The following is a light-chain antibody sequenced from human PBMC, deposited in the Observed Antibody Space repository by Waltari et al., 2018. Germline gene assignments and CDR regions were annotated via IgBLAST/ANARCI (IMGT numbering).Light chain of an antibody. CDR1: QSVSIN. Sequence: EIVLTQSPATLSVSPGERATLSCRASQSVSINLAWYPQKPGQAPRLLIYGASTRATGIPARFSCSGSGTEFTLTISSLQSEDFAVYYCHQYNNLPPWTFGQGTKVEIK. CDR3: HQYNNLPPWT. V-gene: IGKV3-15*01. CDR2: GAS. J-gene: IGKJ1*01.